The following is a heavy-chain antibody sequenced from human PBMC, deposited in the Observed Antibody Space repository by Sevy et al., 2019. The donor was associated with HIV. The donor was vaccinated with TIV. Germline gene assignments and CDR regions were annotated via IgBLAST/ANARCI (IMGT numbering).Heavy chain of an antibody. CDR3: AGGDTTMITDLDY. CDR1: GLTLTTTG. V-gene: IGHV3-23*01. J-gene: IGHJ4*02. Sequence: GRSLRLSCAASGLTLTTTGMSWLRQAPGKGLEWVAGVTSDGTTYYADSVRDRFTVSRDNSKNTLYLQLNSLRADDTAVFYCAGGDTTMITDLDYWGQGTLVTVSS. D-gene: IGHD3-16*01. CDR2: VTSDGTT.